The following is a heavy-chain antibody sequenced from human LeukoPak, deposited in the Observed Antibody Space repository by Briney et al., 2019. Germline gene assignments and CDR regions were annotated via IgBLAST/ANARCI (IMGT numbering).Heavy chain of an antibody. D-gene: IGHD6-13*01. V-gene: IGHV3-23*01. CDR2: ISGSGDST. CDR3: AKARVIAAADY. Sequence: GGSLRLSCAASGFTFNTYVMNWVRQAPGKGLEWVSSISGSGDSTFYADSVKGRFTISRDNAKNSLYLQMNSLRAEDTAVYYCAKARVIAAADYWGQGTLVTVSS. CDR1: GFTFNTYV. J-gene: IGHJ4*02.